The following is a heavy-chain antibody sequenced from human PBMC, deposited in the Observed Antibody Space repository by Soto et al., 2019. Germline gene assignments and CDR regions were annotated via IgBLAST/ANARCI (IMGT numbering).Heavy chain of an antibody. D-gene: IGHD3-3*01. Sequence: GGSLRLSCAASGFPLSSYGLTWLSQAPGKGLEWFSAISGSDGTTHYADSVRGRFTISRDNSNNTVFLQMNSLRVEDTGLYYCAKDVAVQSGYYSGRHYFAPLGQGALVTVS. CDR1: GFPLSSYG. V-gene: IGHV3-23*01. J-gene: IGHJ5*02. CDR2: ISGSDGTT. CDR3: AKDVAVQSGYYSGRHYFAP.